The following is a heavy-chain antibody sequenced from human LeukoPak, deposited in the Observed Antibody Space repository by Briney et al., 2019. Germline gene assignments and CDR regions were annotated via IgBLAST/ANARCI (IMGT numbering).Heavy chain of an antibody. J-gene: IGHJ4*02. D-gene: IGHD6-13*01. Sequence: GGSLRLSCAASGFTFSSYWMSWVRQAPGKGLEWVANIKLDGSEKYSVDSVKGRFTISRDNAKNSLYLQMNSLRAEDTALYYCARVAVGNVFDYWGQGTLVTVSS. CDR2: IKLDGSEK. CDR1: GFTFSSYW. V-gene: IGHV3-7*02. CDR3: ARVAVGNVFDY.